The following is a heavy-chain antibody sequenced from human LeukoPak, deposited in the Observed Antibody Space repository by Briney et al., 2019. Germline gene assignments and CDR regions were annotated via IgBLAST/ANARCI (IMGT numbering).Heavy chain of an antibody. CDR3: ARNTYYYDSSGYGPPIPNFDY. J-gene: IGHJ4*02. Sequence: QPGWSLRLSCAASGFTFSSYAMHWVRQAPGKGLEWVAVISYDGSNKYYADSVKGRFTISRDNSKNTLYLQMNSLRAEDTAVYYCARNTYYYDSSGYGPPIPNFDYWGQGTLATVSS. CDR1: GFTFSSYA. V-gene: IGHV3-30*04. CDR2: ISYDGSNK. D-gene: IGHD3-22*01.